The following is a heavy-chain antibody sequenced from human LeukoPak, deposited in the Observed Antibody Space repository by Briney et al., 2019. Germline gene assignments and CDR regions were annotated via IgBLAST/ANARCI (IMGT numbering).Heavy chain of an antibody. D-gene: IGHD5-12*01. CDR3: AKDAPEARAY. Sequence: GGSLRLSCAASGFTFSSYAVSWVRQAPGKGLEWVSAISGSGGSTYYADSVKGRFTISRDNSKNTLYLQMNNLRAEARAVYYCAKDAPEARAYWGQGTLVTVSS. CDR1: GFTFSSYA. CDR2: ISGSGGST. V-gene: IGHV3-23*01. J-gene: IGHJ4*02.